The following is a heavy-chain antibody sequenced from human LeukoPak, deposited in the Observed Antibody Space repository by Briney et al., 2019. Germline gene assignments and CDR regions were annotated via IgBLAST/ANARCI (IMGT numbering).Heavy chain of an antibody. Sequence: GESLSIPCQGSGYHFTSYWISGVRQLHGKGLEWMGRIDPSDSYTKYSPSFQGHVTISGDESMSTAYLQWSSLKAADTAMYYCARHFLGELPDMDVWGQGTTVTVSS. CDR2: IDPSDSYT. J-gene: IGHJ6*02. CDR3: ARHFLGELPDMDV. CDR1: GYHFTSYW. D-gene: IGHD1-26*01. V-gene: IGHV5-10-1*01.